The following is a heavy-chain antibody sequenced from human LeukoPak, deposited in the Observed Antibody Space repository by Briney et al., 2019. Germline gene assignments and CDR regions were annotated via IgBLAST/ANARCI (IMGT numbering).Heavy chain of an antibody. D-gene: IGHD5-18*01. CDR2: ISFDGRKT. CDR1: GFTFSTYA. CDR3: AKGQPGGTQLPSWAPYYFDY. V-gene: IGHV3-30*18. J-gene: IGHJ4*02. Sequence: TGTSLRLSCAASGFTFSTYAMHWVRQAPGKGLEWVAVISFDGRKTYHTDSLRSRLTVSRDNSKDTLYLQMNSLRAEDTAVYYCAKGQPGGTQLPSWAPYYFDYWGQGTLVTVSS.